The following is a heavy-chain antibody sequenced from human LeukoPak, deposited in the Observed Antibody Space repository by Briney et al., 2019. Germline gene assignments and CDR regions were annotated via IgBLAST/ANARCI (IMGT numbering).Heavy chain of an antibody. J-gene: IGHJ6*03. Sequence: PSETLSLTCTVSGGSISSYYWSWIRQPAGKGLEWIGRIYISGSTNYNPSFKSRVTMSVDTSKNQFTLKLSSVTAADTAVYYCARDLYYDILTGYRLGVYYYYMDVWGKGTTVTISS. D-gene: IGHD3-9*01. V-gene: IGHV4-4*07. CDR3: ARDLYYDILTGYRLGVYYYYMDV. CDR2: IYISGST. CDR1: GGSISSYY.